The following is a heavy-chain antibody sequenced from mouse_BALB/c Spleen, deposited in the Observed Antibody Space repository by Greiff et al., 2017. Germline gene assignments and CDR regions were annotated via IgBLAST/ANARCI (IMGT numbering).Heavy chain of an antibody. D-gene: IGHD2-4*01. CDR3: ARTYYDAEAMDY. V-gene: IGHV1-14*01. CDR2: INPYNDGT. CDR1: GYTFTSYV. Sequence: VQLKQSGPELVKPGASVKMSCKASGYTFTSYVMHWVKQKPGQGLEWIGYINPYNDGTNYNEKFKGKATLTSDKSSSTAYMELSSLTSEDSAVYYCARTYYDAEAMDYWGQGTSVTVAA. J-gene: IGHJ4*01.